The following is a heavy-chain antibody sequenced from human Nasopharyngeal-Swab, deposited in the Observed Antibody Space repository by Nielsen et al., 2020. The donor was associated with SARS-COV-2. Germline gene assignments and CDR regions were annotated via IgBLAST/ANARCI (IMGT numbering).Heavy chain of an antibody. J-gene: IGHJ3*02. V-gene: IGHV1-46*01. CDR3: ARDHLRNPAAYYSGSLSDAFDI. CDR1: GYTFTSYY. D-gene: IGHD1-26*01. Sequence: ASVKVSCKASGYTFTSYYMHWVRQAPGQGLEWMGIINPSGGSTSYAQKFQGRVTTTRDTSTSTVYMELSSLRSEDTAVYYCARDHLRNPAAYYSGSLSDAFDIWGQGTMVTVSS. CDR2: INPSGGST.